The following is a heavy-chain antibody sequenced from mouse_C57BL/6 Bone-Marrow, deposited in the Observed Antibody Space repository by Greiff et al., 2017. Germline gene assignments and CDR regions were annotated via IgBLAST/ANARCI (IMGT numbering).Heavy chain of an antibody. CDR2: IYPRSGNT. D-gene: IGHD1-1*01. CDR1: GYTFTSYG. Sequence: QVQLQQSGAELARPGASVKLSCKASGYTFTSYGISWVKQRTGQGLAWIGEIYPRSGNTYYNEKFKGKATLTADKSSSTAYMELRSLTSEDSAVYFCARFPDYYGSRGDAMDYWGQGTSVTVSS. V-gene: IGHV1-81*01. J-gene: IGHJ4*01. CDR3: ARFPDYYGSRGDAMDY.